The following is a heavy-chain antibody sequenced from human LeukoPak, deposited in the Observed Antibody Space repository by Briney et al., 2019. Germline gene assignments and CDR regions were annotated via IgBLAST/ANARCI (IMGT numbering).Heavy chain of an antibody. J-gene: IGHJ6*02. CDR3: ARDLYSGYDRYYYYGMDV. CDR1: GFTFSSYA. CDR2: TSYDGSKK. D-gene: IGHD5-12*01. Sequence: GGSLRLSCAASGFTFSSYAIHWVRQAPGKGLEWVAVTSYDGSKKYYADSVKGRFTISRDNSKNTLYLQMNSLRAEDTAAYYCARDLYSGYDRYYYYGMDVWGQGTTVTVSS. V-gene: IGHV3-30-3*01.